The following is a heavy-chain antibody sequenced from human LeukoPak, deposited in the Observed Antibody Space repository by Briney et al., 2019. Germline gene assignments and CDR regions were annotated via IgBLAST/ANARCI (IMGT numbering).Heavy chain of an antibody. D-gene: IGHD5-18*01. CDR1: GSPFANYW. Sequence: RGESLQISCEGSGSPFANYWIGWVRPVPGKGLEWRGIIYPGDADTRYSPSFQGQVTLSAYKSISTASLPWSSLKASDTAMYSCGRLGIDTATGWGQGTLVTVSS. V-gene: IGHV5-51*01. CDR2: IYPGDADT. CDR3: GRLGIDTATG. J-gene: IGHJ4*02.